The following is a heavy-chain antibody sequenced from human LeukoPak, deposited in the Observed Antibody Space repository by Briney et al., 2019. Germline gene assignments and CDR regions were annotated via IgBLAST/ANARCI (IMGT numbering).Heavy chain of an antibody. Sequence: GGSLRLSCAASGFTFSSYSMNWVRQAPGKGLEWVSYISSSSSNIYYADSVKGRFTISRDNSKNTLYLQMNSLRAEDTAVYYCAKDYLRWEPSYYFDYWGQGTLVTVSS. V-gene: IGHV3-48*01. CDR3: AKDYLRWEPSYYFDY. D-gene: IGHD1-26*01. J-gene: IGHJ4*02. CDR2: ISSSSSNI. CDR1: GFTFSSYS.